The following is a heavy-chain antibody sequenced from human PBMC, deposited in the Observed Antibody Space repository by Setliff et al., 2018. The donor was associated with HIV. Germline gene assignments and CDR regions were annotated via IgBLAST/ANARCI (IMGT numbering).Heavy chain of an antibody. Sequence: ASVKVSCKASGYTFSSYAITWVRQAPGQGLEWMGSINLYKDDTHYAQKFQDRVAMTADTSTNTVYMELRSLRSDDTAVYYCARYTLCSDDCSDEGADIWGQGTLVTVSS. CDR2: INLYKDDT. D-gene: IGHD2-21*01. V-gene: IGHV1-18*01. J-gene: IGHJ4*02. CDR1: GYTFSSYA. CDR3: ARYTLCSDDCSDEGADI.